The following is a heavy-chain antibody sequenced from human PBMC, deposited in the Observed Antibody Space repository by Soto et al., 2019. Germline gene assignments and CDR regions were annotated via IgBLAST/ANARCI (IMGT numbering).Heavy chain of an antibody. CDR2: IYYSGST. D-gene: IGHD6-6*01. Sequence: PSETLSLTCTVSGGSISSSSYYWGWIRQPPGKGLEWIGSIYYSGSTYYNPSLKSRVTISVDTSKNQFSLKLSSVTAADTAVYYCARLGGKAARLYYFDYWGQGTLVTVSS. CDR1: GGSISSSSYY. J-gene: IGHJ4*02. CDR3: ARLGGKAARLYYFDY. V-gene: IGHV4-39*01.